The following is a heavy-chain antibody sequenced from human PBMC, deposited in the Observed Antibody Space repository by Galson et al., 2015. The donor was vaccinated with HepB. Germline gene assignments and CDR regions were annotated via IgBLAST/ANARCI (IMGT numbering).Heavy chain of an antibody. CDR3: ARDRGKQQYPDY. CDR1: GFTFSSYA. D-gene: IGHD6-13*01. Sequence: SLRLSCAASGFTFSSYAMHWVRQAPGKGLEWVAVISYDGSSKYYADSVKGRFTISRDNSKNTLYLQMNSLRAEDTAVYYCARDRGKQQYPDYWGQGTLVTVSS. CDR2: ISYDGSSK. J-gene: IGHJ4*02. V-gene: IGHV3-30-3*01.